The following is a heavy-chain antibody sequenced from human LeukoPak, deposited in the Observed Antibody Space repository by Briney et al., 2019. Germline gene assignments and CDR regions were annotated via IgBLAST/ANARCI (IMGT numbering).Heavy chain of an antibody. Sequence: PGGSLRLSCAVSGFMFSNHWMTWVRQAPGKGLEWVGRIKSKTDGGTTDYAAPVKGRFTISRDDSKNTLYLQMNSLKTEDTAVYYCTTFAWELLFRSIDYWGQGTLVTVSS. CDR1: GFMFSNHW. V-gene: IGHV3-15*01. D-gene: IGHD1-26*01. CDR2: IKSKTDGGTT. J-gene: IGHJ4*02. CDR3: TTFAWELLFRSIDY.